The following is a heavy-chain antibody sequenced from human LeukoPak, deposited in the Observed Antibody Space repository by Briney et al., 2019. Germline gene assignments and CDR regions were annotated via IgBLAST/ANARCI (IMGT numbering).Heavy chain of an antibody. CDR1: GYTFTGYY. D-gene: IGHD2-15*01. V-gene: IGHV1-24*01. CDR3: ATGGNSCYSPGCRDAFDI. Sequence: ASVKVSCKASGYTFTGYYMHWVRQAPGKGLEWMGGFDPEDGETIYAQKFQGRVTMTEDTSTDTAYMELSSLRSEDTAVYYCATGGNSCYSPGCRDAFDIWGQGTMVTVSS. CDR2: FDPEDGET. J-gene: IGHJ3*02.